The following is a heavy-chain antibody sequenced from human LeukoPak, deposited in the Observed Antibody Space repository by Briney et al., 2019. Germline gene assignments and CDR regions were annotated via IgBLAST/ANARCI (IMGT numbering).Heavy chain of an antibody. CDR3: ARPLMYYYGSETYFWFDP. J-gene: IGHJ5*02. Sequence: PGGSLRLSCAASGFTFSSYWMSWVRQAPGKGLGWVANIKQDGTEKYYVDSVKGRFTISRDNAKNSLSLQMNNLRAEDTAIYYCARPLMYYYGSETYFWFDPWGQGTLVTVSS. CDR2: IKQDGTEK. CDR1: GFTFSSYW. D-gene: IGHD3-10*01. V-gene: IGHV3-7*01.